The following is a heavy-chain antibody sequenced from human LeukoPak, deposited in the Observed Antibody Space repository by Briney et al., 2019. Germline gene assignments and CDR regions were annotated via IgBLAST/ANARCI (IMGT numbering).Heavy chain of an antibody. CDR3: ARDIELERNRWNYFES. CDR1: GNSISRFF. D-gene: IGHD1-1*01. Sequence: PSGTLSLTCTVSGNSISRFFGRLIRQPPGKGLEWIGSMHYSVDSKYNPSLRSRVSLSIDTSKHQFSLRLSSVTPADTAVYYCARDIELERNRWNYFESWGQGALVTVSS. V-gene: IGHV4-59*01. CDR2: MHYSVDS. J-gene: IGHJ4*02.